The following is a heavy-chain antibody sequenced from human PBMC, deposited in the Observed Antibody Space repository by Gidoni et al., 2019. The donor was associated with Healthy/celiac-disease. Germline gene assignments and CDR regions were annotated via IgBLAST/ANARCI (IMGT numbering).Heavy chain of an antibody. CDR2: IYYSGST. CDR3: ARQKLELCFDY. V-gene: IGHV4-39*01. J-gene: IGHJ4*02. Sequence: WIGSIYYSGSTYYNPSLKSRVTISVDTSKNQFSLKLSSVTAADTAVYYCARQKLELCFDYWGQGTLVTVSS. D-gene: IGHD1-7*01.